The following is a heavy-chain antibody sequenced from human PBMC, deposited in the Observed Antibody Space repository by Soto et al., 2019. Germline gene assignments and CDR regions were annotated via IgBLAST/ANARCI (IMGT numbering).Heavy chain of an antibody. CDR3: TQNGPLYCFDI. CDR2: IYWDDDK. V-gene: IGHV2-5*02. CDR1: GFSLSTSGVG. D-gene: IGHD2-15*01. Sequence: QITLKESGPTLVKPTQTLTLTCTFSGFSLSTSGVGVGWIRQPPGKALEWLALIYWDDDKRYSPSLKSRPTITKEPTKNQGVPKITNNDPVDKATDFCTQNGPLYCFDILGQGTMVTVSS. J-gene: IGHJ3*02.